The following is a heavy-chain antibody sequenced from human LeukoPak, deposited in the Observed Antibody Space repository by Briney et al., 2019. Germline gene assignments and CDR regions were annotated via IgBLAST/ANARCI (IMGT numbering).Heavy chain of an antibody. D-gene: IGHD6-13*01. J-gene: IGHJ4*02. Sequence: PGGSLRLSCAASGFTFSNYAMSWVRQAPGKGLEWVSAISGSGGSTDYADSVKGRFTISRDNSKNTLDLQMNSMRAEDTAVYYCAKMGGYSSTWYFDTWGQGTLVTVSS. CDR3: AKMGGYSSTWYFDT. CDR2: ISGSGGST. V-gene: IGHV3-23*01. CDR1: GFTFSNYA.